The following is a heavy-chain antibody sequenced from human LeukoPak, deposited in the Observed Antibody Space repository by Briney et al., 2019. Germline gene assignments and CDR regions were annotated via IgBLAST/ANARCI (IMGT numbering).Heavy chain of an antibody. J-gene: IGHJ4*02. D-gene: IGHD3-10*01. Sequence: PSETLSLTCTVSGGSISSSSYYWSWIRQPPGKGLEWIGEINHSGSTNYNPSLKSRVTISVDTSKNQFSLKLSSVTAADTAVYYCAVWFGELLSDYWGQGTLVTVSS. CDR2: INHSGST. V-gene: IGHV4-39*07. CDR3: AVWFGELLSDY. CDR1: GGSISSSSYY.